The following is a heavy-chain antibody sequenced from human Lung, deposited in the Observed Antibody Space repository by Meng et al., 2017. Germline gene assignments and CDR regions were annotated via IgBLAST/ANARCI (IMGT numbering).Heavy chain of an antibody. CDR2: ISGSGGST. J-gene: IGHJ6*02. CDR3: AKGFYGSGSYYNFDYYYYYGMDV. V-gene: IGHV3-23*01. CDR1: GFTFSSYA. Sequence: GESLKISCAASGFTFSSYAMSWVRQAPGKGLEWVSAISGSGGSTYYADSVKGRFTISRDNSKNTLYLQMNSLRAEDTAVYYCAKGFYGSGSYYNFDYYYYYGMDVWGQGTTVTVSS. D-gene: IGHD3-10*01.